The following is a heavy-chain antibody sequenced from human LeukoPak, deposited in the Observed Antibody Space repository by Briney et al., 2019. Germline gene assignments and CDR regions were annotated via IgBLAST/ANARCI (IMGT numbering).Heavy chain of an antibody. CDR2: INPNSGGT. CDR1: GYTFTGYY. J-gene: IGHJ3*02. CDR3: ARPYLGLVNDAFDI. Sequence: ASVKVSCKASGYTFTGYYMHWVRLAPGQGLEWMGWINPNSGGTNYAQKFQGRVTMTRDTSISTAYMELSRLRSDDTAVYYCARPYLGLVNDAFDIWGQGTMVTVYS. D-gene: IGHD3/OR15-3a*01. V-gene: IGHV1-2*02.